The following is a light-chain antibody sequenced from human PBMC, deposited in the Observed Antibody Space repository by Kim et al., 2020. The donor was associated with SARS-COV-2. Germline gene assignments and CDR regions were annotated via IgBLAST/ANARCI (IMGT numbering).Light chain of an antibody. Sequence: WVTISCSGGTSNIGSNTVNWYQQLPGTAPKLLIFSNNQRPSGVPDRFSGSKFGTSASLAISGLQSEDEGDYFCAAWDDSLNGLVIGGGTQLTVL. CDR1: TSNIGSNT. V-gene: IGLV1-44*01. CDR2: SNN. CDR3: AAWDDSLNGLV. J-gene: IGLJ2*01.